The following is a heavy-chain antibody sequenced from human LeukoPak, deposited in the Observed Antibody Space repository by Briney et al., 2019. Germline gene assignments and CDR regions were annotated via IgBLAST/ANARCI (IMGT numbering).Heavy chain of an antibody. CDR2: TYYRSKWYN. CDR1: GDSVSSNSAA. Sequence: SQTLSLTCAISGDSVSSNSAAWNWIRQSPSRGLEWLGRTYYRSKWYNDYAVSVKSRITINPDTSKNQFSLQLNSVTPEDTALYYCAKGTRLLQGGWFDPWGQGTLVTVSS. J-gene: IGHJ5*02. D-gene: IGHD5-12*01. V-gene: IGHV6-1*01. CDR3: AKGTRLLQGGWFDP.